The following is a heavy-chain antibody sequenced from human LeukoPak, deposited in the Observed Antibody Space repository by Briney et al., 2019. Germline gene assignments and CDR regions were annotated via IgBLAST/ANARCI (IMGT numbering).Heavy chain of an antibody. CDR2: IYTSGTT. Sequence: GSLRLSCAASGFTFSNAWMSWVRQAPGKGLEWIGHIYTSGTTNYNPSLKSRVTMSVDTSKNQFSLRLSSVTAADTAVYYCARDLGFFDIDYWGQGTLVTVSS. V-gene: IGHV4-4*07. J-gene: IGHJ4*02. CDR1: GFTFSNAW. CDR3: ARDLGFFDIDY. D-gene: IGHD3-9*01.